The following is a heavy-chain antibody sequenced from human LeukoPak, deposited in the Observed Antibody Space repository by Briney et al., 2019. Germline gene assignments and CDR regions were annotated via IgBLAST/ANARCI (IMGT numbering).Heavy chain of an antibody. CDR2: INPNSGGT. D-gene: IGHD4-23*01. V-gene: IGHV1-2*04. CDR3: AREPDYGGNSVFGYFDL. CDR1: GYTFTGYY. Sequence: ASVKVSCKASGYTFTGYYMHWVRQAPGQGLEWMGWINPNSGGTNYAQKFQGWVTMTRDTSTSTVYMELSSLRSEDTAVYYCAREPDYGGNSVFGYFDLWGRGTLVTVSS. J-gene: IGHJ2*01.